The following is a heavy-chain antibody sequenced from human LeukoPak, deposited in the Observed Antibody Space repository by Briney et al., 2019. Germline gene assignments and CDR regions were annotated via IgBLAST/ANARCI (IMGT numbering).Heavy chain of an antibody. CDR3: ARRRGPAAKSGAFDY. D-gene: IGHD2-2*01. V-gene: IGHV3-23*01. CDR1: GFTFSSYA. J-gene: IGHJ4*02. Sequence: GGSLRLSCAASGFTFSSYAMSWVRQAPGKGLEWVSAISGSGGSTYYADSVKGRFTISRDNSKNTLYLQMNSLRAEDTAVYYCARRRGPAAKSGAFDYWGQGTLVTVSS. CDR2: ISGSGGST.